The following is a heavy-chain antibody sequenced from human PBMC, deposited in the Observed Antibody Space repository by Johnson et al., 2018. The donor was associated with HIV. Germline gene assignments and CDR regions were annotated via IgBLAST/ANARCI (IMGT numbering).Heavy chain of an antibody. CDR1: GFTVSSNY. V-gene: IGHV3-66*02. J-gene: IGHJ3*02. Sequence: VQLVESGGGLVQPGGSLRLSCAASGFTVSSNYMSWVRQAPGKGLEWVSVIYSGGSTYYADSVKGRFTISRDNSKNTLYLQMNSLRAEDTAVYYCARKSAFDAFDIWGQGTMVTVSS. CDR2: IYSGGST. CDR3: ARKSAFDAFDI.